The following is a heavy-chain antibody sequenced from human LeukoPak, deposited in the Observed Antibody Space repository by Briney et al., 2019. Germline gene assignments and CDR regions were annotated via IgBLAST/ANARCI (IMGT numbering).Heavy chain of an antibody. CDR2: IRSKANSYAT. CDR1: GFTFSGSA. V-gene: IGHV3-73*01. D-gene: IGHD3-10*01. J-gene: IGHJ5*02. CDR3: TRLLSMFRGVVNWFDH. Sequence: GGSLRLSCAASGFTFSGSAMHWVRQASGKGLEWVGRIRSKANSYATAYAASVKGRFTISRDDSKNTAYLQMNSVKTEDAAVYYCTRLLSMFRGVVNWFDHWGQGTLVTVSS.